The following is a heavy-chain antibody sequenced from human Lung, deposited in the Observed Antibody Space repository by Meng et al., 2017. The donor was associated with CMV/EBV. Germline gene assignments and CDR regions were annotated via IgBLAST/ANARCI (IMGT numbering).Heavy chain of an antibody. D-gene: IGHD2-8*01. CDR1: GFTFSDYY. Sequence: GGSLRLXCAASGFTFSDYYMSWIRQAPGKGLEWVSYISSSENTIYYADSVRGRFAISRDNSKNVLYLEMNSLRLEDTAVYYCARDGDYCTDGTCYFDDWGQGXLVTVSS. CDR2: ISSSENTI. CDR3: ARDGDYCTDGTCYFDD. V-gene: IGHV3-11*04. J-gene: IGHJ4*02.